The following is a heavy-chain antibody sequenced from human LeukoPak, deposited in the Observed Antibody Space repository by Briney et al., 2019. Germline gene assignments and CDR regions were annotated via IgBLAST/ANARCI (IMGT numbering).Heavy chain of an antibody. J-gene: IGHJ6*02. CDR2: ISGSGGST. CDR3: AKGDIVVVPAAIFYYYYGMDV. Sequence: GGSLRLSCAASGFTFSSYAMSWVRQAPGKGLEWVSAISGSGGSTYYADSVKGRFTISRDSSKNTLYLQMNSLRAEDTAVYYCAKGDIVVVPAAIFYYYYGMDVWGQGTTVTVSS. CDR1: GFTFSSYA. V-gene: IGHV3-23*01. D-gene: IGHD2-2*01.